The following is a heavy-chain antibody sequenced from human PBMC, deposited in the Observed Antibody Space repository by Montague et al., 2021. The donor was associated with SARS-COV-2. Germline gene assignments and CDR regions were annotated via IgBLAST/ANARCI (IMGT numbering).Heavy chain of an antibody. CDR2: IYNGGST. V-gene: IGHV4-39*01. Sequence: SETLSLTCTVSGGSISSSSYYWGWIRQPPGKGLEWIGSIYNGGSTYYNPSLKSRATITVDTSKNQSLLKLSSVAAAETAVYYCAGPTYSCDRSGSDAFDIWGQGTMVTVSS. CDR3: AGPTYSCDRSGSDAFDI. J-gene: IGHJ3*02. CDR1: GGSISSSSYY. D-gene: IGHD3-22*01.